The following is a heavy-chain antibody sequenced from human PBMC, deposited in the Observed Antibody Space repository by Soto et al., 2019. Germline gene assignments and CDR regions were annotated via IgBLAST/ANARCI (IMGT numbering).Heavy chain of an antibody. D-gene: IGHD6-19*01. CDR2: IIPIFGTA. V-gene: IGHV1-69*12. Sequence: QVQLVQSGAEVKKPGSSVKVSCKASGGTFSSYAISWVRQAPGQGLEWMGGIIPIFGTANYAQKCQGRVTITADECTSTAYMELISLSSEDTAMYYCAIAGYSSGWYGVWGQGTLVTVSS. CDR3: AIAGYSSGWYGV. CDR1: GGTFSSYA. J-gene: IGHJ4*02.